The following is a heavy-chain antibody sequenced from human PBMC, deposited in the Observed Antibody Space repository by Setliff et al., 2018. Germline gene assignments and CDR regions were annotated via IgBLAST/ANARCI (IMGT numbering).Heavy chain of an antibody. CDR2: ITYDGSNK. V-gene: IGHV3-30*01. Sequence: QAGGSLRLSCAASGFTFSSYAMHWVRQAPGKGLEWVAVITYDGSNKFYADSVRGRFTISRDISKNTLYVQINSLRPEDTAVYYCARSRYTSRWYEMSAMDVWGKGTTVTV. J-gene: IGHJ6*03. CDR1: GFTFSSYA. CDR3: ARSRYTSRWYEMSAMDV. D-gene: IGHD6-13*01.